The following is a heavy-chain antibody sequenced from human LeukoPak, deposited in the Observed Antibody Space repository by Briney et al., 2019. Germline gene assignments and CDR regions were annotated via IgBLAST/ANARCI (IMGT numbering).Heavy chain of an antibody. V-gene: IGHV4-31*03. Sequence: SQTLSLTCTVSSDSISSGGYYWRWIRQHRGKGLDWIGYNYYSGRPHYHPSLKSRVTISVDKSKNQFSLKRNSVTAADTAVYYCARDGTYGSGSYSKGFDYWGQGTLVTVSS. CDR3: ARDGTYGSGSYSKGFDY. J-gene: IGHJ4*02. CDR1: SDSISSGGYY. D-gene: IGHD3-10*01. CDR2: NYYSGRP.